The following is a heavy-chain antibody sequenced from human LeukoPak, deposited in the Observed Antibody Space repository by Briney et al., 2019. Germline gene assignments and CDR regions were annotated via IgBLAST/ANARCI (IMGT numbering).Heavy chain of an antibody. V-gene: IGHV4-34*01. J-gene: IGHJ4*02. D-gene: IGHD3-16*01. CDR2: INHSGST. CDR3: GGFGGS. CDR1: SGSFSGYY. Sequence: PSETLSLTCAVYSGSFSGYYWSWIRQPPGKGLEWIGEINHSGSTNYNPSLKSRVTISVDTSKNQFSLKLSSVTAADTAVYYCGGFGGSWGQGTLVTVSS.